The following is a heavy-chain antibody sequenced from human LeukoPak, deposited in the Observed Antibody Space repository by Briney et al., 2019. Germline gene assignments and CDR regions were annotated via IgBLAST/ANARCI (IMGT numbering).Heavy chain of an antibody. Sequence: PGRSLRLSCAASGFTFSSYAMHWVRQVPGKGLEWVAVISYDGSNKYYADSVKGRFTISRDNSKNTLYLQMNSLRAEDTAVYYCARDRGYSYGTFDYWGQGTLVTVSS. CDR1: GFTFSSYA. CDR2: ISYDGSNK. CDR3: ARDRGYSYGTFDY. J-gene: IGHJ4*02. D-gene: IGHD5-18*01. V-gene: IGHV3-30-3*01.